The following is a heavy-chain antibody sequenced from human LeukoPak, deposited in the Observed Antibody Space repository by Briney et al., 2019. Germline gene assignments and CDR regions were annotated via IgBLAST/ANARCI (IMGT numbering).Heavy chain of an antibody. CDR2: IWYDGSNK. V-gene: IGHV3-33*08. CDR3: ARDPGCSGGSCYSAWFDP. Sequence: GGSLRLSCAVSGFTFSSYAMTWVRQAPGKGLEWVAVIWYDGSNKYYADSVKGRFTISRDNSKNTLYLQMNSLRAEDTAVYYCARDPGCSGGSCYSAWFDPWGQGTLVTVSS. CDR1: GFTFSSYA. D-gene: IGHD2-15*01. J-gene: IGHJ5*02.